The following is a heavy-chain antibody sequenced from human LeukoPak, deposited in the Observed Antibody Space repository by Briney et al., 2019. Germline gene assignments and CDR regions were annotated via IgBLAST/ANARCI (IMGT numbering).Heavy chain of an antibody. V-gene: IGHV1-69*04. CDR1: GGTFSAFP. CDR3: ARGNMGRLNYYVLDL. J-gene: IGHJ6*02. Sequence: VASMKVSCKASGGTFSAFPLSWVRQAPGQGLDWIGRIIPILGMVNYARKFQGRVTITADTSTRTVYMELSSLTSEDTAVYYCARGNMGRLNYYVLDLWGQGTTVIVSS. D-gene: IGHD3-10*01. CDR2: IIPILGMV.